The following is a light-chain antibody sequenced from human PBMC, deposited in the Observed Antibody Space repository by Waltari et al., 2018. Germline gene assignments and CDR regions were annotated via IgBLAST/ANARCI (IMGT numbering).Light chain of an antibody. CDR2: GAS. V-gene: IGKV3-11*01. CDR3: HQRSNWPIT. CDR1: QSVSSD. Sequence: EIVLTQSPATLSVSPGERATLSCRASQSVSSDLVWYQQKPGQTPRLLIYGASNRATGIPARFSGSGSGTDFTLTISSLESEDFAVYYCHQRSNWPITFGQGTRLEIK. J-gene: IGKJ5*01.